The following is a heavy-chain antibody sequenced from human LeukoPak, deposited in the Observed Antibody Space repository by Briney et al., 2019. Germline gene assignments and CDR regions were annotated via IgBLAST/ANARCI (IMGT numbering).Heavy chain of an antibody. D-gene: IGHD3-16*01. CDR1: GYTLTGYY. CDR3: ARGGYVIVRDWFDP. Sequence: ASVKVSCKASGYTLTGYYMHWVRQAPGQGVGWMGCINPNSGDTKYAQKFQGRVTMTRDTSMNTAYMELSRLRSDDTAIYYCARGGYVIVRDWFDPWGQGTLVTVSS. J-gene: IGHJ5*02. V-gene: IGHV1-2*02. CDR2: INPNSGDT.